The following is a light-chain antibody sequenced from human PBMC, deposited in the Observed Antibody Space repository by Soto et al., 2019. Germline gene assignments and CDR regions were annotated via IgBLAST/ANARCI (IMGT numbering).Light chain of an antibody. CDR1: QSISSW. J-gene: IGKJ1*01. CDR3: QQYNSSPRT. CDR2: DAS. Sequence: DIQMTQSPSTLSASVGDRVTITCRDSQSISSWLAWYQQKPGKAPKLLIYDASSLESGVPSLFSGSGSGTEFTLTISSLQPDDFATYYCQQYNSSPRTFGQGTKVDIK. V-gene: IGKV1-5*01.